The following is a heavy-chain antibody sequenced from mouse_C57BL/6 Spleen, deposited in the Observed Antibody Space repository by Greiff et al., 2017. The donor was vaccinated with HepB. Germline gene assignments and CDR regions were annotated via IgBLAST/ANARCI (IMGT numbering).Heavy chain of an antibody. V-gene: IGHV1-82*01. J-gene: IGHJ4*01. CDR3: LIGEDFAMDY. Sequence: QVQLQQSGPELVKPGASVKISCKASGYAFSSSWMNWVKQRPGKGLEWIGRIYPGDGDTNYNGKFKGKATLTADKSSSTAYMQLSSLTSEDSAVYFCLIGEDFAMDYWGQGTSVTVSS. CDR1: GYAFSSSW. CDR2: IYPGDGDT.